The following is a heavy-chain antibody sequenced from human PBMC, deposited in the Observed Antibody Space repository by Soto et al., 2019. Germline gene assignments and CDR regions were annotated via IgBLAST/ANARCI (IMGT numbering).Heavy chain of an antibody. CDR3: YGDSTLEGGVVVGAPSVIDIPNPLQSLP. CDR1: GFTFSRVS. CDR2: ISSGSSDT. D-gene: IGHD2-21*02. J-gene: IGHJ5*02. V-gene: IGHV3-21*01. Sequence: GGSLRLSCEASGFTFSRVSMNWVRQVPGKGLEWVASISSGSSDTWYADSVKGRFIISRDNAQNSLFLQMNTLRPEDTAMYYSYGDSTLEGGVVVGAPSVIDIPNPLQSLPWG.